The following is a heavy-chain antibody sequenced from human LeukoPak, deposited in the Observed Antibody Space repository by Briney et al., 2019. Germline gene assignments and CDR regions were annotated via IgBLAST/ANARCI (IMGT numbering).Heavy chain of an antibody. Sequence: PGGSLRLSCAASGFXFSSYAMSWVRQAPGKGLAWVSGISGSGATTHYADSVKGRFTISRDNSRNTLYLQMNSLRAEDTAVYYCARERYGGYYFDYWGQGALVTVSS. V-gene: IGHV3-23*01. J-gene: IGHJ4*02. CDR1: GFXFSSYA. D-gene: IGHD5-12*01. CDR3: ARERYGGYYFDY. CDR2: ISGSGATT.